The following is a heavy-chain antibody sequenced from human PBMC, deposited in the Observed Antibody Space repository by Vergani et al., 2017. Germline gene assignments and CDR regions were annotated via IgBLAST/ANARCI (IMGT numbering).Heavy chain of an antibody. Sequence: EVHLEESGGGLVQPGGSLRLSCAASGFTFSTYAMTWVRQAPGKGLEWVSTISSDGGSTYYADSVKGRFTISRDNAKNTVDLQMNSLRAEDTAVYYCAKAYLRLRGAFDLWGQGTRVTVSS. CDR2: ISSDGGST. V-gene: IGHV3-23*04. D-gene: IGHD5/OR15-5a*01. CDR3: AKAYLRLRGAFDL. CDR1: GFTFSTYA. J-gene: IGHJ3*01.